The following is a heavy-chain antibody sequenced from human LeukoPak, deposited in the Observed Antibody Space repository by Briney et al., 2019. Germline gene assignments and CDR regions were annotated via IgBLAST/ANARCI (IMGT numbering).Heavy chain of an antibody. CDR2: ISGSGGST. CDR1: GFTFSSYA. D-gene: IGHD6-19*01. Sequence: PGGSLRLSCAASGFTFSSYAMSWVRQAPGKGLEWVSAISGSGGSTYYADSVKGRFTISRDNSKNTLYLQMNSLRAEDTAVYYCARQGKGSYSSAWYAFHYWGQGTPVTVSS. V-gene: IGHV3-23*01. J-gene: IGHJ4*02. CDR3: ARQGKGSYSSAWYAFHY.